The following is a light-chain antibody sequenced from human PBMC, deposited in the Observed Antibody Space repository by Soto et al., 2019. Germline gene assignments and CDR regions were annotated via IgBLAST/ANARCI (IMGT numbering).Light chain of an antibody. CDR1: QDISNH. J-gene: IGKJ1*01. CDR2: VAS. V-gene: IGKV1-17*03. CDR3: LQHNSYPRT. Sequence: DIQMTQSPSAMSASVGDRVTITCRASQDISNHVAWFQQKPGKVPKRLIYVASSFQSGVPSRFSGSGSGTEFTLTISSLQPEDFATYYCLQHNSYPRTFGQGTKVEIK.